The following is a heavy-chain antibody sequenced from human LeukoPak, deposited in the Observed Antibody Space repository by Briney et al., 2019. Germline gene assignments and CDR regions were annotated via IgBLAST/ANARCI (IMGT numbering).Heavy chain of an antibody. Sequence: ASVKVSCKASGYTFTGYAMHWVRQAPGQRLEWMGWINAGNGNTKYSQKFQGRVTITRDTSASTAYMELSSLRSEDTAVYYCARGDSSGWYGYWGQGTLVTVSS. J-gene: IGHJ4*02. V-gene: IGHV1-3*01. CDR2: INAGNGNT. D-gene: IGHD6-19*01. CDR3: ARGDSSGWYGY. CDR1: GYTFTGYA.